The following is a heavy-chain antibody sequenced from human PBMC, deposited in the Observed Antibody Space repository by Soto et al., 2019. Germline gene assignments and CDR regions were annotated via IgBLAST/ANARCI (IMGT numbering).Heavy chain of an antibody. J-gene: IGHJ6*02. Sequence: PVGSLKISCNGSGYSFTSYWISWVRQLPGKGLEWMGRIDPSDSYTNYSPSFQGHVTISADKSISTAYLQWSSLKASDTAMYYCARFNLEYSSSSYYYYYGMDVWGQGTTVTVSS. CDR2: IDPSDSYT. CDR1: GYSFTSYW. CDR3: ARFNLEYSSSSYYYYYGMDV. V-gene: IGHV5-10-1*01. D-gene: IGHD6-6*01.